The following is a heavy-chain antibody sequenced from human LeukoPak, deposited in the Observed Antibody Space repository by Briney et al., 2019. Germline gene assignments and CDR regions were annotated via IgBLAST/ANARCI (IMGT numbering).Heavy chain of an antibody. CDR3: ARQGAGPQYYFDY. J-gene: IGHJ4*02. CDR1: GGSISSSSYY. V-gene: IGHV4-39*01. CDR2: IYYSGST. Sequence: SETLSLTCTVSGGSISSSSYYWGWIRQPPGKGLEWIGSIYYSGSTYYNPSLKVRVTISVDTSKNQFSLKLTSVTAADTAVYYCARQGAGPQYYFDYWGQGTLVTVSS. D-gene: IGHD6-19*01.